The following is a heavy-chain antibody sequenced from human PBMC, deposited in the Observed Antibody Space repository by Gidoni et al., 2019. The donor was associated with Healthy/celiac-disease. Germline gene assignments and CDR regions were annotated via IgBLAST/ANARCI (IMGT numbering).Heavy chain of an antibody. D-gene: IGHD5-18*01. CDR2: IYYSGST. CDR1: GGPISSYY. V-gene: IGHV4-59*01. CDR3: AREMGSTAMPRYFDL. J-gene: IGHJ2*01. Sequence: QVQLQESGPGLVKPSETLSLTCTVSGGPISSYYWSWIRQPPGKGLEWIGYIYYSGSTNYNPSLKSRVTISVDTSKNQFSLKLSSVTAADTAVYYCAREMGSTAMPRYFDLWGRGTLVTVSS.